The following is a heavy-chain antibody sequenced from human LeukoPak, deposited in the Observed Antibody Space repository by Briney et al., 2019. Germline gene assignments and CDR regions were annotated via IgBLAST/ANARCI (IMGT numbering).Heavy chain of an antibody. Sequence: KPSETLSLTCTVSGGSISSYYWSWIRQPPGKGLEWIGYIYYSGSTNYNPSLKSRVTISVDTSKNQFSLKLSSVTAADTAVYYCATSPLTTIAARPAHFDYWGQGTLVTVSS. CDR3: ATSPLTTIAARPAHFDY. CDR1: GGSISSYY. D-gene: IGHD6-6*01. CDR2: IYYSGST. J-gene: IGHJ4*02. V-gene: IGHV4-59*08.